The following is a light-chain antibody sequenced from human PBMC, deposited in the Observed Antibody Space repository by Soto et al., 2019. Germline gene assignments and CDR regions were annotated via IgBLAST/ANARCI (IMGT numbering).Light chain of an antibody. V-gene: IGLV3-21*02. CDR2: DDR. J-gene: IGLJ2*01. CDR1: NIGRKS. Sequence: SYDLTQPPSVSVAPGQTARITCGGTNIGRKSVHWYQQKPGQAPVVVVYDDRGRPSGIPERFSGSNSGNTAALTISRVEAGDEADYYCQLWDSNSDHVVFGGGTQLTVL. CDR3: QLWDSNSDHVV.